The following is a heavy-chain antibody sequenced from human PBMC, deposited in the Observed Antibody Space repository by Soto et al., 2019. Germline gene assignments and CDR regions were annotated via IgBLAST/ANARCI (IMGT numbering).Heavy chain of an antibody. V-gene: IGHV3-23*01. J-gene: IGHJ6*03. Sequence: GGSLRLSCAASGFTFSSYAMSWVRQAPGKGLEWVSAISGSGGSTYYADSVKGRFTISRDNSKNTLYLQMNSLRAEDTAVYYCAKAGLHGYYYYYYMDVWGKGTTVTVSS. CDR1: GFTFSSYA. CDR2: ISGSGGST. CDR3: AKAGLHGYYYYYYMDV.